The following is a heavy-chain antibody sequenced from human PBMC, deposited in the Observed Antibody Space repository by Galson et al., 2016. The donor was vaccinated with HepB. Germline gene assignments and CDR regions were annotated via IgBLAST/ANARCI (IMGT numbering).Heavy chain of an antibody. Sequence: SLRLSCAASGFTFSTYAMHWVRQAPGKGLEWVAVISSDASHKHYRDSVKGRFTISRDNSKNTLYLQMNSLRREDTAVYYCARPRRWPQYYYGLDVWGQGTTVTVSS. D-gene: IGHD5-24*01. CDR3: ARPRRWPQYYYGLDV. CDR1: GFTFSTYA. J-gene: IGHJ6*02. CDR2: ISSDASHK. V-gene: IGHV3-30-3*01.